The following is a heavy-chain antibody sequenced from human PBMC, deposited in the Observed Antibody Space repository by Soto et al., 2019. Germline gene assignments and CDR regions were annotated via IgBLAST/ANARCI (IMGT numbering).Heavy chain of an antibody. Sequence: GGSLRLSCAASGFTFSSYAMSWVRQAPVKGLEWISAVSGSGGSTYYADSVKGRSTISRDNSKDTLYLQMNNLRAEDTAVYYCAKPPDYNWNDYWGQGTLVTVSS. CDR2: VSGSGGST. D-gene: IGHD1-20*01. J-gene: IGHJ4*02. CDR1: GFTFSSYA. CDR3: AKPPDYNWNDY. V-gene: IGHV3-23*01.